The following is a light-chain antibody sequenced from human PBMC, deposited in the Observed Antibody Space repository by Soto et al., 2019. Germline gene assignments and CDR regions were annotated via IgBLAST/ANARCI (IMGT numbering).Light chain of an antibody. CDR2: EVS. CDR3: CSYASSSTNV. V-gene: IGLV2-23*02. CDR1: SSDVGSYNL. J-gene: IGLJ1*01. Sequence: QSVLTQPASVSGSPGQSITISCTGTSSDVGSYNLVSWYQQHPGKAPKLMIYEVSKRPSGVSNRFSGSKSGNTASLTISGLQAEDEADYYCCSYASSSTNVFGTGTKVT.